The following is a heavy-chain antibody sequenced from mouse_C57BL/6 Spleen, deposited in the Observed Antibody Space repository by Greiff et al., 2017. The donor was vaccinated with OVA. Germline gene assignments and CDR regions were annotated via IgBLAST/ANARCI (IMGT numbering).Heavy chain of an antibody. CDR3: ARLDSSGYVKGFAY. J-gene: IGHJ3*01. D-gene: IGHD3-2*02. CDR2: IYPRSGNT. Sequence: QVQLKQSGAELARPGASVKLSCKASGYTFTSYGISWVKQRTGQGLEWIGEIYPRSGNTYYNEKFKGKATLTADKSSSTAYMELRSLTSEDSAVYFCARLDSSGYVKGFAYWGQGTLVTVSA. CDR1: GYTFTSYG. V-gene: IGHV1-81*01.